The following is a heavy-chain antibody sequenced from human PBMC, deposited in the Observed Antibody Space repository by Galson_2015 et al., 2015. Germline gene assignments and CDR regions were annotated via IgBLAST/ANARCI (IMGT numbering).Heavy chain of an antibody. D-gene: IGHD1-7*01. Sequence: SCKASGYTFTSYGISWVRQAPGQGLEWMGWISAYNGNTNYAQKLQGRVTMTTDTSTSTAYMELRSLRSDDTAVYYCARLVGITGTSFGDNWFDPWGQGTLVTVSS. CDR1: GYTFTSYG. CDR2: ISAYNGNT. J-gene: IGHJ5*02. V-gene: IGHV1-18*01. CDR3: ARLVGITGTSFGDNWFDP.